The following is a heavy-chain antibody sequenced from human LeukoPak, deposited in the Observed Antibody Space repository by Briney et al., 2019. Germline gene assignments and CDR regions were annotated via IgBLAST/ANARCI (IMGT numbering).Heavy chain of an antibody. Sequence: PSETLSLTCAVYGGSFSGYYWSWIRQPPGKGLEWIGEINHSGSTNYNPSLKSRVTISVDTSKNQFSLKLSSVTAADTAVYYCARLVRGVYRFDYWGQGTLVTVSS. J-gene: IGHJ4*02. CDR2: INHSGST. V-gene: IGHV4-34*01. CDR3: ARLVRGVYRFDY. CDR1: GGSFSGYY. D-gene: IGHD3-10*02.